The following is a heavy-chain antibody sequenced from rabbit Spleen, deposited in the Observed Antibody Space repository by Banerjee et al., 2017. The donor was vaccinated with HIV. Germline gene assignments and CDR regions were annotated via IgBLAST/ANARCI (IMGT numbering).Heavy chain of an antibody. CDR1: GFDFSSNV. CDR2: IDPDFGIT. J-gene: IGHJ4*01. V-gene: IGHV1S47*01. Sequence: GGLVKPGASLTLTCKASGFDFSSNVMGWVRQAPGKGLEWMGSIDPDFGITNYANWVNGRFTISRDNAQNTVDLQINSLTAADTATYFCARGGYGGHIYAMGLWGPGTLVTVS. CDR3: ARGGYGGHIYAMGL. D-gene: IGHD4-2*01.